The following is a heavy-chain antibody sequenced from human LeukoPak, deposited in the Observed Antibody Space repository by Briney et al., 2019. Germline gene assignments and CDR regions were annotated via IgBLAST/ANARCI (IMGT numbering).Heavy chain of an antibody. J-gene: IGHJ4*02. D-gene: IGHD1-7*01. Sequence: GGSLRLSCAASGFTFNNYAMSWVRQAPGKGLEWVSSISSSSSYIYYADSVKGRFTISRDNAKNSLYLQMNSLRAEDTAVYYCARDPQYNWNYGSFDYWGQGTLVTVSS. CDR3: ARDPQYNWNYGSFDY. CDR2: ISSSSSYI. CDR1: GFTFNNYA. V-gene: IGHV3-21*01.